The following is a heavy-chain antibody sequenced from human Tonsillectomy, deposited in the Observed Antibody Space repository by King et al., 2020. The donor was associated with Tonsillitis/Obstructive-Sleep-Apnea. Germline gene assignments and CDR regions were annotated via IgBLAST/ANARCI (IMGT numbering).Heavy chain of an antibody. Sequence: VQLQESGPGLVKPSETLSLTCTVSGGSISSYYWSWIRQPPGKGLEWIGYIFYSGSTNSNPSLKSRVTISVDTSKNQFSLKLSSVTAADTAVYYCARGHDYVQHWGQGTLVTVSS. CDR1: GGSISSYY. CDR3: ARGHDYVQH. V-gene: IGHV4-59*01. J-gene: IGHJ1*01. CDR2: IFYSGST.